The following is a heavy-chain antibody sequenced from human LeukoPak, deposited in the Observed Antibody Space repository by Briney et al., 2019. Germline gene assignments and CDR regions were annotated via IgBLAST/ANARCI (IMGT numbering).Heavy chain of an antibody. J-gene: IGHJ2*01. CDR2: ISYDGSNK. D-gene: IGHD3-3*01. CDR3: AKAGIRFLEWLWYFDL. Sequence: GGSLRLSCAASGFTFSSYAMHWVRQAPGKGLEWVAVISYDGSNKYYADSVKGRFTISRDNSKNTLYLQMNSLRAEDTAVYYCAKAGIRFLEWLWYFDLWGRGTLVTVSS. V-gene: IGHV3-30-3*01. CDR1: GFTFSSYA.